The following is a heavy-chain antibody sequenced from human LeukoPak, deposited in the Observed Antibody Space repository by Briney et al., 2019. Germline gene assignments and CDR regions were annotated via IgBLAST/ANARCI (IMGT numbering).Heavy chain of an antibody. CDR1: GYTFTANY. J-gene: IGHJ4*02. CDR2: INPNSGGT. V-gene: IGHV1-2*02. CDR3: ARGFQSASSTDY. D-gene: IGHD1-26*01. Sequence: ASVKVSCKASGYTFTANYMYWVRQAPGQGLEWMGWINPNSGGTNYAQKFQGRVTMTRDTSISTAYMELSRLRSDDTAVYFCARGFQSASSTDYWGQGTLVTVSS.